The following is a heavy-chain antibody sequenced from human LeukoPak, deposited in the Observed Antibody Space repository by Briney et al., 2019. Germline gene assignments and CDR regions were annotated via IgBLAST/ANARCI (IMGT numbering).Heavy chain of an antibody. D-gene: IGHD3-3*01. V-gene: IGHV3-21*01. J-gene: IGHJ3*02. CDR2: ISSSSSYI. CDR1: GFTFSSYS. Sequence: GGSLRLSCAASGFTFSSYSMNWVRQAPGKGLEWVSSISSSSSYIYYADSVKGRFTISRDNAKNSLYLQMNSLRAEDTAVYYCASRHYDFWSGYWTEAFDIWGRGTMVTVSS. CDR3: ASRHYDFWSGYWTEAFDI.